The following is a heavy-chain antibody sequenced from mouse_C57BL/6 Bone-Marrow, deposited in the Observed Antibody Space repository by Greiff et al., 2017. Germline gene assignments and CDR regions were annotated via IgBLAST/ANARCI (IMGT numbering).Heavy chain of an antibody. CDR2: INPNNGGT. V-gene: IGHV1-18*01. Sequence: VQLQQSGPELVKPGASVTIPCKASGYTFTDYNMDWVKQSHGKSLEWIGDINPNNGGTIYNQKFKGKATLTVDKSSSTAYMELRSLTSEDTAVYYCASGQRALDSSWFAYWGQGTLVTVSA. CDR1: GYTFTDYN. CDR3: ASGQRALDSSWFAY. D-gene: IGHD3-3*01. J-gene: IGHJ3*01.